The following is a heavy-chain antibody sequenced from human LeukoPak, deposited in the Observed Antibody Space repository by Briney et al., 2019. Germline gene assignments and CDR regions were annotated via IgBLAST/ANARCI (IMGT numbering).Heavy chain of an antibody. CDR1: GGSISSGRYY. Sequence: SHTLSLTCTVSGGSISSGRYYWSWIRQPAGKGPEWFGRIYTSGSTKYNPSLKSRVTISIDTSKNQFSLKLSSVTATDTAVYYCARDGYSSGWAFDPWGQGTLVTVSS. V-gene: IGHV4-61*02. CDR3: ARDGYSSGWAFDP. J-gene: IGHJ5*02. D-gene: IGHD6-19*01. CDR2: IYTSGST.